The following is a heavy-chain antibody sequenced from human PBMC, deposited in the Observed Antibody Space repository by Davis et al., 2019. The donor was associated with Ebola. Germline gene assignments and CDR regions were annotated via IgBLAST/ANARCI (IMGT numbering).Heavy chain of an antibody. CDR1: GFTFSTYA. D-gene: IGHD3-3*01. J-gene: IGHJ5*02. CDR3: ARDFWSGPWFDP. V-gene: IGHV3-74*01. Sequence: PGGSLRLSCTTSGFTFSTYALSWVRQAPGKGLVWVSRINSDGSSTSYADSVKGRFTIPRDNAKNTLYLQMNSLRAEDTAVYYCARDFWSGPWFDPWGQGTLVTVSS. CDR2: INSDGSST.